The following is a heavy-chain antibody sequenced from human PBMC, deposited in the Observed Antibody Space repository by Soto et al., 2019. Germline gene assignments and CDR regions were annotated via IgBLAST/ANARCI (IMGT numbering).Heavy chain of an antibody. D-gene: IGHD3-3*01. Sequence: PSETLSLTCGVYGGSFRGYYWSWIRQPPGKGLEWIGEINHSGSTNYNPSLKSRVTISVDTSKNQFSLKLSSVTAADTAVYYCPSGSYDFWRRYSATWFDPWGQGTLVTVSS. CDR2: INHSGST. CDR1: GGSFRGYY. V-gene: IGHV4-34*01. CDR3: PSGSYDFWRRYSATWFDP. J-gene: IGHJ5*02.